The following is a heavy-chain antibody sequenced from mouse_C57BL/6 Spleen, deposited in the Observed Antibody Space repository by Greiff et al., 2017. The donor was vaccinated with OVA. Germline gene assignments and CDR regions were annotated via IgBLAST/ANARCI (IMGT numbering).Heavy chain of an antibody. Sequence: EVQVVESGGDLVKPGGSLKLSCAASGFTFSSYGMSWVRQTPDKRLEWVATISSGGSYTYYPDSVKGRFTISRDNAKNTLYLQMSSLKSEDTAMYYCARRTPYAMDYWGQGTSVTVSS. V-gene: IGHV5-6*01. CDR1: GFTFSSYG. J-gene: IGHJ4*01. CDR3: ARRTPYAMDY. CDR2: ISSGGSYT.